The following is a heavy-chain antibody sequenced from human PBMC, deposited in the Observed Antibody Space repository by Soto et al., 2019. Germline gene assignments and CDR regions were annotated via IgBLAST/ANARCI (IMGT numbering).Heavy chain of an antibody. J-gene: IGHJ3*02. Sequence: SLRLSCAASGFTFSSYAMHWVRQAPGKGLEWVAVISYDGSNKYYADSVKGRFTISGDNSKNTLYLQMNSLRAEDTAVYYCARDKKRGYSYGSSAFDIWGQGTMVTVSS. CDR1: GFTFSSYA. CDR3: ARDKKRGYSYGSSAFDI. D-gene: IGHD5-18*01. CDR2: ISYDGSNK. V-gene: IGHV3-30-3*01.